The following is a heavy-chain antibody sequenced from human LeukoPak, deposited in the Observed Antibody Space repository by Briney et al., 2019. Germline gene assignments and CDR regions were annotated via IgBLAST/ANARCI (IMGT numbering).Heavy chain of an antibody. J-gene: IGHJ3*01. CDR3: ARGGVSRAAFDV. CDR1: AFTFSSYW. CDR2: IHRDGSST. Sequence: GGSLRLSCAASAFTFSSYWLHWVRQVPGKALVWVSRIHRDGSSTGYADSVKGRFTISRDNAKNSLYLQMDSLRVEDTAVYYCARGGVSRAAFDVWGQGTMVTVSS. V-gene: IGHV3-74*01.